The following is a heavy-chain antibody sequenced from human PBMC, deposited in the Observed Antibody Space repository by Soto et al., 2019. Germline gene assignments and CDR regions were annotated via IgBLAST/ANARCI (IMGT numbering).Heavy chain of an antibody. D-gene: IGHD4-17*01. CDR1: GGSFSGYY. CDR3: ARGRGTFRRYGDFDY. CDR2: INHSGST. J-gene: IGHJ4*02. Sequence: TLSLTCAVYGGSFSGYYWSLIRQPPGKGLEWIGEINHSGSTNYNPSLKSRVTISVDTPKNQFSLKLSSVTAADTAVYYCARGRGTFRRYGDFDYWGQGTLVTVSS. V-gene: IGHV4-34*01.